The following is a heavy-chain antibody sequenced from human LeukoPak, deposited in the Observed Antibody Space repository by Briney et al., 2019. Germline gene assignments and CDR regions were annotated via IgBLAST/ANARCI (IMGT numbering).Heavy chain of an antibody. D-gene: IGHD3-22*01. CDR1: GGSISSYY. CDR3: ARSYDSSGYYYDP. J-gene: IGHJ5*02. V-gene: IGHV4-4*07. CDR2: IYTSGST. Sequence: PSETLSLTCTVSGGSISSYYWSWIRQPAGKGLEWIGRIYTSGSTNYNPSLKSRVTISVDKSKNQFSLKLSSVTAADTAVYYCARSYDSSGYYYDPWGQGTLVTVSS.